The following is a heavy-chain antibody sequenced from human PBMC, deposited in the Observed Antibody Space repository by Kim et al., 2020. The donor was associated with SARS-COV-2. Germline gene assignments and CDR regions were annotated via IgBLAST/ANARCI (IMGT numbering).Heavy chain of an antibody. J-gene: IGHJ3*02. CDR2: A. V-gene: IGHV3-74*01. D-gene: IGHD1-26*01. CDR3: ARYSGSAFDI. Sequence: AKYADSVKGLFTISRDNAKNTLYLQMNNLRPEDAAVYYCARYSGSAFDIWGQGTMVSVSS.